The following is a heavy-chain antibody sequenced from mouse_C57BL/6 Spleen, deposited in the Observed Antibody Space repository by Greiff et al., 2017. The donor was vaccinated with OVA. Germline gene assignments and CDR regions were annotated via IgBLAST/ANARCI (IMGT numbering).Heavy chain of an antibody. CDR2: INPNNGGT. CDR3: ARSEFPERYYYGSSYGAMDY. V-gene: IGHV1-26*01. J-gene: IGHJ4*01. CDR1: GYTFTDYY. Sequence: EVQLQQSGPELVKPGASVKISCKASGYTFTDYYMNWVKQSHGKSLEWIGDINPNNGGTSYNQKFKGKATLTVDKSSSTAYMELRSLTSEDSAVYYCARSEFPERYYYGSSYGAMDYWGQGTSVTVSS. D-gene: IGHD1-1*01.